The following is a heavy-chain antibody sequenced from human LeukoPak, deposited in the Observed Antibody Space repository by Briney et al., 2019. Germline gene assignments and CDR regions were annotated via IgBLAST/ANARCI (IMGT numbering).Heavy chain of an antibody. Sequence: GGSLRLSCAASGFTFSDYYMSWIRQAPGKGLEWVSAISGSGGSTYYADSVKGRFTISRDNSKNTLYLQMNSLRAEDTAVYYCAKVRDIVVVVAATTFDYWGQGTLVTVSS. CDR2: ISGSGGST. V-gene: IGHV3-23*01. J-gene: IGHJ4*02. D-gene: IGHD2-15*01. CDR3: AKVRDIVVVVAATTFDY. CDR1: GFTFSDYY.